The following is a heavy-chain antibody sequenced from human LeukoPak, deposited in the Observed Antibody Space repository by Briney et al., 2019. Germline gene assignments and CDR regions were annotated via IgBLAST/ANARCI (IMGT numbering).Heavy chain of an antibody. CDR1: GFTFSSYG. Sequence: GGSLRLSCAASGFTFSSYGMSWVRQAPGKGLEWVSAISGSGGSTYYADSVKGRFTISRDNSKNTLYLQMNSLRAEDTAVYYCAKDGRNYYDSSGYEADYWGQGTLVTVSS. V-gene: IGHV3-23*01. CDR3: AKDGRNYYDSSGYEADY. J-gene: IGHJ4*02. CDR2: ISGSGGST. D-gene: IGHD3-22*01.